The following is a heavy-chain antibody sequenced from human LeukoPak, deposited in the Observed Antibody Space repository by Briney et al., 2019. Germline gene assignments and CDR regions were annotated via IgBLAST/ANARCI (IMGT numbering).Heavy chain of an antibody. V-gene: IGHV3-23*01. Sequence: GGSLRLSCAASRFTFTSYAMSWVRQAPGKGLEWVSTICNSSSSTFYADSRKGGLTISRDSPKKTLYMQMNSLRVEDRPVYYFAKDREWLVEYWGQGTLVTVSS. D-gene: IGHD3-3*01. CDR3: AKDREWLVEY. J-gene: IGHJ4*02. CDR1: RFTFTSYA. CDR2: ICNSSSST.